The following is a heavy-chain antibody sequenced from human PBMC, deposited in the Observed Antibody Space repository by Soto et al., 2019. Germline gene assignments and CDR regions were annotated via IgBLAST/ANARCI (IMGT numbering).Heavy chain of an antibody. V-gene: IGHV4-4*02. CDR1: GDSISSDKW. J-gene: IGHJ4*02. D-gene: IGHD2-21*02. CDR2: IHHSGRT. CDR3: ARGGDWKFDY. Sequence: QVQLQESGPGLVKPSGTLSLTCAVSGDSISSDKWWSWVRQPPGKGLEWIGEIHHSGRTNCNPSLKSRVTILVEKSKNQVSLELSSMTAADTAVYYCARGGDWKFDYWGQGTLVTVSS.